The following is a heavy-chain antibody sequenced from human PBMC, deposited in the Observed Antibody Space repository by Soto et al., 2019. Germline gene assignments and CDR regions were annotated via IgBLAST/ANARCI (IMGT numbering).Heavy chain of an antibody. V-gene: IGHV1-3*01. J-gene: IGHJ4*02. CDR3: ARDAKVFGMITNPYDF. Sequence: QVQLVQSGAEVKKPGASVKVSCKTSGYRFTNYGMHWVRQAPGQGLEWMGWINAGTGHTAFSQKLQGRVTINRDTSASTAHIELNNLKYEDTAVYYCARDAKVFGMITNPYDFWGQGTLVTVSS. D-gene: IGHD3-16*01. CDR2: INAGTGHT. CDR1: GYRFTNYG.